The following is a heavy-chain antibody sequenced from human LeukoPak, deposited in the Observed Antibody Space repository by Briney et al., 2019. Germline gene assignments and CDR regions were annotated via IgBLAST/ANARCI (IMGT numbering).Heavy chain of an antibody. CDR1: GYTFTSYD. CDR3: AIPYGSGSYYCLDY. D-gene: IGHD3-10*01. J-gene: IGHJ4*02. CDR2: INPSAGST. V-gene: IGHV1-46*01. Sequence: ASVKVSCKASGYTFTSYDINWVRQAPGQGLEWMGIINPSAGSTSYAQKFQGRVTLTRDMSTSTVYMEVSSLRSDDTAVYYCAIPYGSGSYYCLDYWGQGTLVTVSS.